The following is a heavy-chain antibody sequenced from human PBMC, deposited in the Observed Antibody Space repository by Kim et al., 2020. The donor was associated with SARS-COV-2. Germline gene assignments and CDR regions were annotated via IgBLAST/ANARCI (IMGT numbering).Heavy chain of an antibody. D-gene: IGHD5-12*01. CDR1: GFTFSSYW. V-gene: IGHV3-74*01. J-gene: IGHJ2*01. CDR3: ARGGRVVATIRYWYFDL. CDR2: INSDGSST. Sequence: GGSLRLSCAASGFTFSSYWMHWVRQAPGKGLVWVSRINSDGSSTSYSDSVKGRFTISRDNAKNTLYLQMNSLRAEDTAVYYCARGGRVVATIRYWYFDLWGRGTLVTVSS.